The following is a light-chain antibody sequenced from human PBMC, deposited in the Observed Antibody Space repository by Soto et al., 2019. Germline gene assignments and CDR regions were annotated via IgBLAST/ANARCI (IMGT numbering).Light chain of an antibody. CDR1: SSDVGSYNL. Sequence: QSALTQPASVSGSPGQSITISCTGTSSDVGSYNLVSWYQQHPGKAPKLMIYEGSKWPSGVSNRFSGSKSGNTASLTISGLKAEDEAEYYFCSYAGNSIYVFGTGTQLTV. CDR3: CSYAGNSIYV. CDR2: EGS. V-gene: IGLV2-23*01. J-gene: IGLJ1*01.